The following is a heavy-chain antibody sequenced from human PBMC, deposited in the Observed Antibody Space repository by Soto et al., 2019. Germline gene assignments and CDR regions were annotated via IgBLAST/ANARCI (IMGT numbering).Heavy chain of an antibody. V-gene: IGHV1-18*01. D-gene: IGHD1-26*01. J-gene: IGHJ5*02. Sequence: QVQLVQSGAEVKKPGASVKVSCKASGYTFTSYGISWVRQAPGQGLEWMGWISAYNGNTNYAQKLQGRVTMTTDTSTSTAYRELRSLRSDDTAVYYCARSVRLTRGSYYWFDPWGQGTLVTVSS. CDR1: GYTFTSYG. CDR2: ISAYNGNT. CDR3: ARSVRLTRGSYYWFDP.